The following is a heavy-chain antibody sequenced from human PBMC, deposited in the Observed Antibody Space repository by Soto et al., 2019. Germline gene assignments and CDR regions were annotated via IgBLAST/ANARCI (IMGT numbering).Heavy chain of an antibody. D-gene: IGHD6-13*01. J-gene: IGHJ4*02. CDR2: IYYSGTT. CDR3: ANSGSWSSPFFDS. V-gene: IGHV4-59*08. CDR1: GGSITNYY. Sequence: QVHLQESGPGLVKPSETLSLTCNVSGGSITNYYWSWIRQPPGKGLEWIGYIYYSGTTKYNPSLKSRVXXSXDXXKKNFFLKLTSVAAADTAIYYCANSGSWSSPFFDSWGQGTLVTVSS.